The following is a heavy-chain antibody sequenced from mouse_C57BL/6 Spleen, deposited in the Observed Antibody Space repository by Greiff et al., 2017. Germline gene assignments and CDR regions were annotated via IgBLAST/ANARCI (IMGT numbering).Heavy chain of an antibody. CDR3: AANYGYDVGYYAMDY. J-gene: IGHJ4*01. V-gene: IGHV1-39*01. CDR1: GYSFTDYN. D-gene: IGHD2-2*01. CDR2: INPNYGTT. Sequence: EVQLQQSGPELVKPGASVKISCKASGYSFTDYNMNWVKQSNGKSLEWIGVINPNYGTTSYNQKFQGKATLTVDQSSSTAYMQLNSLTSEDSAVYYCAANYGYDVGYYAMDYWGQGTSVTVSS.